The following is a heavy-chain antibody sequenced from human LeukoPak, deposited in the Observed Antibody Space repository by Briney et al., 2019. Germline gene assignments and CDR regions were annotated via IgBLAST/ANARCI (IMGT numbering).Heavy chain of an antibody. Sequence: GESLKISCAASGFTFNSYGMHWVRQAPGKGLEWVAFIRYDGTNAYYPDSVRGRFTISRDNSKNTLYLQMNSLRGEDTAVYYCAKDQRIPTVTTINYYYYMDVWGKGTTVTVSS. CDR2: IRYDGTNA. D-gene: IGHD4-17*01. CDR1: GFTFNSYG. J-gene: IGHJ6*03. V-gene: IGHV3-30*02. CDR3: AKDQRIPTVTTINYYYYMDV.